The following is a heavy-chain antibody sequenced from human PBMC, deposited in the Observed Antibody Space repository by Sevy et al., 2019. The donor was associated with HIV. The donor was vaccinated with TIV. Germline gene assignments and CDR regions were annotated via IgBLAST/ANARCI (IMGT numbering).Heavy chain of an antibody. D-gene: IGHD2-15*01. CDR2: INPNSGGT. Sequence: ASVKVSCEASGFSFTAYFIHWVRQAPGQGLEWMGWINPNSGGTNYAQTFQGRVTMTSDASISAAYMELTSLTSDDTAVYYCARDRFIFGSGPPDSWGQGTLVTVSS. J-gene: IGHJ4*02. CDR3: ARDRFIFGSGPPDS. V-gene: IGHV1-2*02. CDR1: GFSFTAYF.